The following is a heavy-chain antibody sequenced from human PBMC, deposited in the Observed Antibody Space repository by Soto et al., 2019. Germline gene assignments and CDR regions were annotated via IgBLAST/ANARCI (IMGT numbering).Heavy chain of an antibody. D-gene: IGHD1-7*01. V-gene: IGHV3-21*01. J-gene: IGHJ4*02. Sequence: EVQLVESGGGLVKPGGSLRLSCAASGFSFSSDSMGWVRQAPGKGLEWVSSISSSGSFKNYADSVKGRFTISRDNAKNSLYLLLSGLKEVDTAVYYCARDPPTGTTLEWADSWGQGTLVTVSS. CDR1: GFSFSSDS. CDR2: ISSSGSFK. CDR3: ARDPPTGTTLEWADS.